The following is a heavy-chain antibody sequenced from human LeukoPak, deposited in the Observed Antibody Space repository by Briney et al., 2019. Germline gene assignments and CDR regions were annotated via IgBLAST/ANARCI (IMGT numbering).Heavy chain of an antibody. D-gene: IGHD2-15*01. CDR3: ARVLMVVAATDAFAI. Sequence: PSETLSLTCTVSGGSISSYYWSWIRQPAGKGLEWIGRICTSGSTNYNPSLKSRVTMSVDTSKNQFSLKLSSVTAADTAVYYCARVLMVVAATDAFAIWGQGTMVTVSS. V-gene: IGHV4-4*07. CDR1: GGSISSYY. CDR2: ICTSGST. J-gene: IGHJ3*02.